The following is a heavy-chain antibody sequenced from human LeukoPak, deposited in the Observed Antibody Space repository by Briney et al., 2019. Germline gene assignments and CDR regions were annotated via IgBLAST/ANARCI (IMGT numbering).Heavy chain of an antibody. CDR2: INSDGSST. V-gene: IGHV3-74*01. J-gene: IGHJ3*02. CDR1: GFTFSSYW. D-gene: IGHD3-16*02. CDR3: ARVNRGDAFDI. Sequence: PGGSLRLSCAASGFTFSSYWMHWVRQAPGKGLAWVSRINSDGSSTSYADSVKGRFTISRDNAKNTLYLQMNSLRAEDTAVYYCARVNRGDAFDIWGQGTLVTVSS.